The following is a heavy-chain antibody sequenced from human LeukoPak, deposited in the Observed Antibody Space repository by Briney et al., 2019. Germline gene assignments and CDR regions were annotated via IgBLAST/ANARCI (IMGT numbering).Heavy chain of an antibody. Sequence: ASVKVSCKASGYTFTGYYMHWVRQAPGQGLEWMGWINPNSGGTNYAQKFQGRVTMTRDTSISTAYMELSRLRSDDTAVYYCARALWKEYVGYYYYYMDVWGKGTTVTVSS. CDR3: ARALWKEYVGYYYYYMDV. D-gene: IGHD1-1*01. V-gene: IGHV1-2*02. CDR1: GYTFTGYY. CDR2: INPNSGGT. J-gene: IGHJ6*03.